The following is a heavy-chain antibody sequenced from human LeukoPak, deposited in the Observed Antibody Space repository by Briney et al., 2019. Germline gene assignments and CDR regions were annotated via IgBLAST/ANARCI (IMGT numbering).Heavy chain of an antibody. Sequence: GGSLRLSCAASGFTFSNYGMSWVRQAPGKGLEWVSSISGSGGSTHYADSVKGRFTISRDTSNKTAYLEMSSLRVDDMAVYYCARDVISRQMITLGLGFWGQGTLVTVSS. CDR3: ARDVISRQMITLGLGF. J-gene: IGHJ4*02. D-gene: IGHD1-20*01. CDR2: ISGSGGST. CDR1: GFTFSNYG. V-gene: IGHV3-23*01.